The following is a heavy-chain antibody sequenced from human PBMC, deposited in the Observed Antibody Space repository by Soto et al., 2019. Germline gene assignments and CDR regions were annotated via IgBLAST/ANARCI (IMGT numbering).Heavy chain of an antibody. D-gene: IGHD5-18*01. CDR2: IIPIFGTA. CDR1: GGTFSSYA. J-gene: IGHJ4*02. CDR3: ARGGGAAMARYFDY. Sequence: VASVKVSCKASGGTFSSYAISWVRQAPGQGLEWMGGIIPIFGTANYAQKFQGRVTITADESTSTAYMELSSLRSEDTAVYYCARGGGAAMARYFDYWGQGTLVTVSS. V-gene: IGHV1-69*13.